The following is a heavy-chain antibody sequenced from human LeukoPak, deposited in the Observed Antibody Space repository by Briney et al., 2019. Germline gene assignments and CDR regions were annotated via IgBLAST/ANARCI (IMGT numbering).Heavy chain of an antibody. Sequence: SETLSLTCTVSGGSISSGSYYWSWIRQPAGKGLEWIGRIYTSGSTNYNPSLKSRVTISVDTSKNPFSLKLSSVTAADTAVYYCARDAGYYYYYMDVWGKGTTVTISS. CDR1: GGSISSGSYY. CDR3: ARDAGYYYYYMDV. J-gene: IGHJ6*03. CDR2: IYTSGST. V-gene: IGHV4-61*02.